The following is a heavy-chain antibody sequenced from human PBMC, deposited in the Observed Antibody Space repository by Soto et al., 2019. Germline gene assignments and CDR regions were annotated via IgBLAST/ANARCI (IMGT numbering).Heavy chain of an antibody. D-gene: IGHD3-22*01. Sequence: ASVKVSCKASGGTFSSYAISWVRQAPGQGLEWMGGIIPIFGTANYAQKFQGRVTITADESTSTAYMELSSLRSEDTAVYYCARAEYYYDSSGYYYFDYWGQGTLVTVSS. J-gene: IGHJ4*02. CDR1: GGTFSSYA. V-gene: IGHV1-69*13. CDR2: IIPIFGTA. CDR3: ARAEYYYDSSGYYYFDY.